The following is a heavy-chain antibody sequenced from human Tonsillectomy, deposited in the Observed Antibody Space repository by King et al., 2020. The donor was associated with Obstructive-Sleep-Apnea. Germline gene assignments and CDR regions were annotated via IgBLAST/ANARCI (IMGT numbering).Heavy chain of an antibody. J-gene: IGHJ4*02. D-gene: IGHD3-22*01. CDR1: GYTFTGYY. CDR3: ARVLTDYYDSSGYLY. CDR2: INPDSGGT. V-gene: IGHV1-2*02. Sequence: VQLVESGAEVKKPGASVKVSCMPSGYTFTGYYIHWVRQAPGQGLEWMGWINPDSGGTNYAQKFQGRVTMTSDTSNSTAYMELTRLRSDDTAVYYCARVLTDYYDSSGYLYWGQGTLVSVSS.